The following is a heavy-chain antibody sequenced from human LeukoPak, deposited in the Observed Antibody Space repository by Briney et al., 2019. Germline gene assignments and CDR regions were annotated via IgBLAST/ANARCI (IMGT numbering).Heavy chain of an antibody. V-gene: IGHV3-30*01. Sequence: PGGSLRLSCAASGFTFSSYAMHWVRQAPGKGLEWVAVISYDGSNKYYADSVKGRFTISRDNSKNTLYPQMNSLRAEDTAVYYCARDLLRYFDYWGQGTLVTVSS. J-gene: IGHJ4*02. CDR2: ISYDGSNK. D-gene: IGHD3-9*01. CDR1: GFTFSSYA. CDR3: ARDLLRYFDY.